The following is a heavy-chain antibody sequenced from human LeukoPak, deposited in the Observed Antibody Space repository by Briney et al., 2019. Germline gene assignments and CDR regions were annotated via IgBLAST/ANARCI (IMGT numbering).Heavy chain of an antibody. Sequence: GGSLRLSCAASGFTFSSYEMNWARQAPGKGLEWVSYISSSGSTIYYADSVKGRFTISRDNAKNSLYLQMNSLRAEDTAVYYCARGVYDILTGPQGGVFDYWGQGTLVTVSS. V-gene: IGHV3-48*03. CDR2: ISSSGSTI. CDR3: ARGVYDILTGPQGGVFDY. CDR1: GFTFSSYE. J-gene: IGHJ4*02. D-gene: IGHD3-9*01.